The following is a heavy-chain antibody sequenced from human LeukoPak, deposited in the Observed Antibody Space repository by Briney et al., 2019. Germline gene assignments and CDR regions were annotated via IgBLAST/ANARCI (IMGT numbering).Heavy chain of an antibody. CDR2: IYYSGST. Sequence: PSETLSLTCTVSGGSISSSSYYWGWIRQPPGKGLEWIGSIYYSGSTYYNPSLKSRVTISVDTSKNQFSLKLSSVTAADTAVYYCARTRPELFYYYGMDVWGQGTTVTVSS. V-gene: IGHV4-39*07. CDR3: ARTRPELFYYYGMDV. CDR1: GGSISSSSYY. D-gene: IGHD1-14*01. J-gene: IGHJ6*02.